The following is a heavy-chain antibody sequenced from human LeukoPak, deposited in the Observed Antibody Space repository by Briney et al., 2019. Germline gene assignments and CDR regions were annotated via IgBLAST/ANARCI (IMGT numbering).Heavy chain of an antibody. J-gene: IGHJ6*03. Sequence: GESLKISCKGSGYSFTRYWIGWVRQMPGKGLEWMGIIYPADSDIRYSPSFRGQVTISADKSISTAYLQWSSRKASDTAMYYCARQSGDYSYYYYMDVWGKGTTVTISS. D-gene: IGHD2-21*02. V-gene: IGHV5-51*01. CDR1: GYSFTRYW. CDR2: IYPADSDI. CDR3: ARQSGDYSYYYYMDV.